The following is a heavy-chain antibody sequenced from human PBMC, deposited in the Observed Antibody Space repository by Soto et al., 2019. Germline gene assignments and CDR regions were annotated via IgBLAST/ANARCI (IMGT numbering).Heavy chain of an antibody. Sequence: TSVEPSSEACRGTFSIYASSWVRQAPGQGLEWMGGIIPIFGTANYAQKFQGRVTITADESTSTAYMELSSLRSEDTAVYYCAREGRIHGSGSYYVVWGQGTLVTVFS. V-gene: IGHV1-69*01. CDR1: RGTFSIYA. J-gene: IGHJ4*02. D-gene: IGHD3-10*01. CDR3: AREGRIHGSGSYYVV. CDR2: IIPIFGTA.